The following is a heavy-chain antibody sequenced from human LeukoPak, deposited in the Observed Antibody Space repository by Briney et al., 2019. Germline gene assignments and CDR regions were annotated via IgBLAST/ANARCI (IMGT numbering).Heavy chain of an antibody. CDR2: IYASGST. Sequence: SETLSLTCAVSGGSISSYYWSWIRPPAGKGLGWVGRIYASGSTNYNPSLKSGVTISVDTSTNQFPLKLSSGTAAATTGFYFARTTDEYYGSGKSRKYYSFYYYMDVWGKGSTVSVCS. D-gene: IGHD3-10*01. J-gene: IGHJ6*03. CDR3: ARTTDEYYGSGKSRKYYSFYYYMDV. V-gene: IGHV4-4*07. CDR1: GGSISSYY.